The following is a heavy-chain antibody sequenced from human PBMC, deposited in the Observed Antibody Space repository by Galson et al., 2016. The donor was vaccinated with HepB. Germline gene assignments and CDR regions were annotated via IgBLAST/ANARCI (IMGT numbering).Heavy chain of an antibody. V-gene: IGHV3-7*01. CDR1: GFPFSSYW. J-gene: IGHJ4*02. Sequence: SLRLSCAASGFPFSSYWMSWVRQAPGKGLEWVANIEQDGSEKYYVDSVKGRFTISRDNAKNSLFLQMNSLRAEDTAVYYCARDSPACCSGFNDYWGQGTLVTVAS. CDR3: ARDSPACCSGFNDY. D-gene: IGHD2-15*01. CDR2: IEQDGSEK.